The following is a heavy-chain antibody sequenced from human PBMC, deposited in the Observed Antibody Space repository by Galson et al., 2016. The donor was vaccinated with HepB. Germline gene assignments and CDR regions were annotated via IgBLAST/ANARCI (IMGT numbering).Heavy chain of an antibody. CDR2: INGGGGGT. CDR1: GFTFSTYG. D-gene: IGHD6-13*01. J-gene: IGHJ4*02. Sequence: SLRLSCAASGFTFSTYGMGWVRQAPGEGLEWLADINGGGGGTKYVDSVKGRFTISRDNSKNTLYLQMNSLRAEDTAVYYCAKDSDISTWDFWGQGTLVTVSS. V-gene: IGHV3-23*01. CDR3: AKDSDISTWDF.